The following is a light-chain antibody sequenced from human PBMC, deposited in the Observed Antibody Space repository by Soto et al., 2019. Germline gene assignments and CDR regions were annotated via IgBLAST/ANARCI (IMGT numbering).Light chain of an antibody. J-gene: IGKJ1*01. CDR3: QHYSSDPWT. CDR2: DAS. CDR1: QTIRRW. V-gene: IGKV1-5*01. Sequence: DIEMTQSPSTLSASVGDRVTITCRASQTIRRWLAWYQQRPGKAPKVLIYDASTLESGVPARFSGSGSETEFTLTIGSLQPEDSATYYCQHYSSDPWTFGQGTKVEIK.